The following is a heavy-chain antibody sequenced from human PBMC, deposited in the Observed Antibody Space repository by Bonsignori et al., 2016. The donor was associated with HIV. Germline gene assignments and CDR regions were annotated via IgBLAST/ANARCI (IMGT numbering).Heavy chain of an antibody. V-gene: IGHV4-38-2*01. CDR1: GYSISVAYY. CDR3: ATQRWLQFVEY. J-gene: IGHJ4*02. D-gene: IGHD5-24*01. CDR2: IYHTGHT. Sequence: QVQLQESGPGLVKPSETLSLTCGVSGYSISVAYYWGWIRQSPGKGLEWIGSIYHTGHTYYNPSLKSRVTISVDTSKNQFSLRLSSVTVADTAVYYCATQRWLQFVEYWGQGTLVTVSS.